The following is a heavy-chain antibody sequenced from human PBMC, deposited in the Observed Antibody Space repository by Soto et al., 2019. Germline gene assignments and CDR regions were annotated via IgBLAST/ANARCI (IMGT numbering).Heavy chain of an antibody. CDR2: IYYSGST. CDR3: AVGVGARPFDI. D-gene: IGHD1-26*01. V-gene: IGHV4-59*01. CDR1: GGSICSYY. Sequence: SETLSLTCTVSGGSICSYYRSWIRQPPGKGLEWIGYIYYSGSTNYNPSLKSRVTISVDTSKNQFSLKLSSVTAADTAVYYCAVGVGARPFDIWGQGTMVTVSS. J-gene: IGHJ3*02.